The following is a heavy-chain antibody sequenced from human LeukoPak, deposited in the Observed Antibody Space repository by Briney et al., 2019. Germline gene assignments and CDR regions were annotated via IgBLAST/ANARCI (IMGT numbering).Heavy chain of an antibody. CDR2: IYTSGST. CDR1: GGSINSYY. D-gene: IGHD2-2*01. Sequence: SETLSLTCTVSGGSINSYYWSWIRQPAGKGLEWIGRIYTSGSTNYNPSLKSRVTMSVDTSKTQLSLKLTSVTAADTAVYYCARYRSSDYYFDYWGQGTLVTVSS. V-gene: IGHV4-4*07. J-gene: IGHJ4*02. CDR3: ARYRSSDYYFDY.